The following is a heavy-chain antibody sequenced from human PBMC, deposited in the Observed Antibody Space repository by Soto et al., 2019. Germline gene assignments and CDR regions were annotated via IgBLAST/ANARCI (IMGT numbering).Heavy chain of an antibody. Sequence: SETLSLTCAVSGGSFNDYYWSWIRQPPGKGLEWIGEIKHSGLTNCNSSLKSRITMSVDTTKNRFSLKLSSVTAADTAVYYCARVYSTTWSPDPFEIWGQGKVVTVSS. J-gene: IGHJ3*02. V-gene: IGHV4-34*01. CDR1: GGSFNDYY. CDR2: IKHSGLT. CDR3: ARVYSTTWSPDPFEI. D-gene: IGHD2-2*01.